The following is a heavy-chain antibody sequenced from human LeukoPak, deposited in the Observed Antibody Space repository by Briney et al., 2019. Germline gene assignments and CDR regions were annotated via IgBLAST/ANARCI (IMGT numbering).Heavy chain of an antibody. J-gene: IGHJ4*02. D-gene: IGHD5-18*01. CDR2: IYYSGST. CDR3: AKGGTPMAADY. V-gene: IGHV4-61*05. Sequence: SETLSLTCTVSGGSISSSSYYWAWIRQPPGKGLEWIGYIYYSGSTNYNPSLKSRVTLSVDTSKNQLSLKLTSVTTADTAVYYCAKGGTPMAADYWGQGTLVTVSS. CDR1: GGSISSSSYY.